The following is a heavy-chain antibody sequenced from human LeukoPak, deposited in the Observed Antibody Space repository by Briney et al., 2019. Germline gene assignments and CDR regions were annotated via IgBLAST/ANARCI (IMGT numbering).Heavy chain of an antibody. V-gene: IGHV3-23*01. Sequence: GGSLRLSCAASGFTFSSYAMSWVRQAPGKGLEWVSAFSGSGGRTYYADSVKGRFTISRDNSKSTLYLQMNSLRAEDTAVYYCAKGHTTTFGVVIRNYYYMDAWGKGTTVTVS. J-gene: IGHJ6*03. CDR1: GFTFSSYA. CDR3: AKGHTTTFGVVIRNYYYMDA. CDR2: FSGSGGRT. D-gene: IGHD3-3*01.